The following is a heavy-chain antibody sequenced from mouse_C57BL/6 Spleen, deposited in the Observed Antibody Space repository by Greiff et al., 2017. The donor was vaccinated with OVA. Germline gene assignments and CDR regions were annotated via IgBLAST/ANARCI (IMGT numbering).Heavy chain of an antibody. V-gene: IGHV1-69*01. CDR2: IDPSDSYT. CDR1: GYTFTSYW. CDR3: GRKDYGSSFSDY. D-gene: IGHD1-1*01. J-gene: IGHJ2*01. Sequence: QVQLQQPGAELVMPGASVKLSCKASGYTFTSYWMHWVKQRPGQGLEWIGEIDPSDSYTNYNQKFKGKSTLTVDKSSSTAYMQLSSLTSEDAAVDYCGRKDYGSSFSDYWGQGTTLTVSA.